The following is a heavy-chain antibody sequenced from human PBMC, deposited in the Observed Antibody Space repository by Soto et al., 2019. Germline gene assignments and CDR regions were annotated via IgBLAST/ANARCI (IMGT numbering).Heavy chain of an antibody. CDR1: GFTFSSSA. CDR2: ISAGGGST. CDR3: AKALRSSITWYDY. D-gene: IGHD2-2*01. J-gene: IGHJ4*02. V-gene: IGHV3-23*01. Sequence: EVQLLESGGGLVQPGGSLRLSCAASGFTFSSSAMTWVRQAPGKGLEWISSISAGGGSTYYADSVKGRFTISRDNSKNTLHLQMNSLRADDTAVDYCAKALRSSITWYDYWGEETLVPVST.